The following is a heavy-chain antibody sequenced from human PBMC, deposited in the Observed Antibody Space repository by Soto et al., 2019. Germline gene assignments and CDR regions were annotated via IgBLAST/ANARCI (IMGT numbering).Heavy chain of an antibody. CDR3: ARAGGLGAVAVDY. J-gene: IGHJ4*02. V-gene: IGHV4-30-2*01. D-gene: IGHD6-19*01. CDR2: IYHSGST. Sequence: QLQLQESGSGLVKPSQTLSLTCAVSGGSISSGGYSWSWIRQPPGKGLEWIGYIYHSGSTYYNPSLKSRVTISVDRSKNEFSLKLSSVTAADTAVYYCARAGGLGAVAVDYWGQGTLVTVSS. CDR1: GGSISSGGYS.